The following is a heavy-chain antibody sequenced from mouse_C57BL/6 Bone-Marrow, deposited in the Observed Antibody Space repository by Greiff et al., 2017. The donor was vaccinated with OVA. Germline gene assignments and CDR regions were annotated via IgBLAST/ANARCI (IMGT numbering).Heavy chain of an antibody. CDR2: INPSSGYT. CDR3: AGRGYLLPEGFAY. J-gene: IGHJ3*01. Sequence: VKLMESGAELAKPGASVKLSCKASGYTFTSYWMHWVKQRPGQGLEWIGYINPSSGYTKYNQKFKDKATLTADKSSSTAYMQLSSLTYEDSAVYYCAGRGYLLPEGFAYWGQGTLVTVSA. D-gene: IGHD1-1*01. CDR1: GYTFTSYW. V-gene: IGHV1-7*01.